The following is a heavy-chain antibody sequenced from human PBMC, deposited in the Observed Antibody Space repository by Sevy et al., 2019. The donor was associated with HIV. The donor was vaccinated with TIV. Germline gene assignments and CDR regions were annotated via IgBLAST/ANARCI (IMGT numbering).Heavy chain of an antibody. J-gene: IGHJ3*01. V-gene: IGHV4-30-2*01. D-gene: IGHD6-13*01. CDR2: IFQSGAT. CDR3: ARGRVGDSSSWYGAFDV. Sequence: SETLSLTCAVSGGSINSGGYSWSWIRQPPGKGLEWIGYIFQSGATYYIPSLQSRVSISVDMSKNQFSLNLRSVTAADTAVYYCARGRVGDSSSWYGAFDVWGQGTMFTVSS. CDR1: GGSINSGGYS.